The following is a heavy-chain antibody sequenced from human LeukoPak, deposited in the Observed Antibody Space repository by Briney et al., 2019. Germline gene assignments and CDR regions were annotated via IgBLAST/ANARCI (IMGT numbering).Heavy chain of an antibody. J-gene: IGHJ4*02. Sequence: GGSLRLSCVASAFTFRTYSMHWVRQAPGKGLEWVSSISGSTSYIYYVDSVRGRFTISRDNAKNSLYLQMNSLRAEDTAVYYWARGSDFVWGSYRPYFDYWGQGTLVTVSS. CDR1: AFTFRTYS. V-gene: IGHV3-21*01. D-gene: IGHD3-16*02. CDR3: ARGSDFVWGSYRPYFDY. CDR2: ISGSTSYI.